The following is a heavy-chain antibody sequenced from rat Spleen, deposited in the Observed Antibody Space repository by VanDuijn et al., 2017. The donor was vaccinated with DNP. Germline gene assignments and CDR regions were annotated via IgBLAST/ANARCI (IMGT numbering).Heavy chain of an antibody. V-gene: IGHV3-3*01. J-gene: IGHJ2*01. Sequence: VQMKETGPGLVQTTQTLSVTCTVSGFSLTSYGVHWVRQAPGKGLEWMGFIDSAGITNYNPSLKSRISITRDTSKNQFFLQVNSVTTEDTATYYCAYYHDGYHWGQGVMVTVSS. CDR2: IDSAGIT. CDR1: GFSLTSYG. D-gene: IGHD1-12*03. CDR3: AYYHDGYH.